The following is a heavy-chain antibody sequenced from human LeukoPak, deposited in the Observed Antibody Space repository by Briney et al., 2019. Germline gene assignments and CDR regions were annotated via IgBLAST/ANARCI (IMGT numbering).Heavy chain of an antibody. Sequence: PSETLSLTCTVSGGSISRYYWSWVRQPPGKGLEWIGYIYYSGSTNYNPSLNTRATISVDTSKNQFSLKLSSVTAADTAVYYCARLGYYYDSSGSSDAFDIWGQGTMVTVSS. V-gene: IGHV4-59*08. D-gene: IGHD3-22*01. CDR1: GGSISRYY. CDR3: ARLGYYYDSSGSSDAFDI. CDR2: IYYSGST. J-gene: IGHJ3*02.